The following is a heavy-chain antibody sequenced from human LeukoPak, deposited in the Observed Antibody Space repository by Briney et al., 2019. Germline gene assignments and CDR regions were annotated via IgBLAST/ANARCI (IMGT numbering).Heavy chain of an antibody. CDR2: INPSGGST. Sequence: ASVKVSCKASGYTFTSYYMHWVRQAPGQGLEWMGIINPSGGSTSYAQKFQGRVTMTRDTSISTAYMELSRLRSDDTAVYYCASIYYYDSSGYYQRDFDYWGQGTLVTVSS. CDR1: GYTFTSYY. J-gene: IGHJ4*02. V-gene: IGHV1-46*01. D-gene: IGHD3-22*01. CDR3: ASIYYYDSSGYYQRDFDY.